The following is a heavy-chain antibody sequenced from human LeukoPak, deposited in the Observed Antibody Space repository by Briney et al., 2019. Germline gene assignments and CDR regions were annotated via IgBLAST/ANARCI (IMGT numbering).Heavy chain of an antibody. Sequence: GGSLRLSCAASGFTFSSYWVHWVRQAPGKGLVWVSPINSDGSSTSYADSVKGRFTISRDNAKNTLSLQTNSLRAEDTAVYYCARVGGSNAFDIWGQGTMVIVSS. CDR1: GFTFSSYW. CDR3: ARVGGSNAFDI. J-gene: IGHJ3*02. V-gene: IGHV3-74*01. CDR2: INSDGSST. D-gene: IGHD1-26*01.